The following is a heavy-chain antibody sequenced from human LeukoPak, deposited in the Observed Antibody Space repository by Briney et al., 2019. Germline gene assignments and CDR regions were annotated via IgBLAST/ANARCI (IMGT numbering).Heavy chain of an antibody. J-gene: IGHJ3*02. CDR3: ANTIGGTYADAFHI. Sequence: SETLSLTCTVSGGSISSSSYYWGWIRQPPGKGLEWIGSIYYSKSTYYNPSLKSRVTISVDASKNQFSLKLSSVSAADTAMYYCANTIGGTYADAFHIWGQGTVVTVSS. CDR1: GGSISSSSYY. V-gene: IGHV4-39*01. CDR2: IYYSKST. D-gene: IGHD1-26*01.